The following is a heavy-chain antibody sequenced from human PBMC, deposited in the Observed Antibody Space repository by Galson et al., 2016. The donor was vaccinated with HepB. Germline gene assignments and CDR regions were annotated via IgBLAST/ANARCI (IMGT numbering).Heavy chain of an antibody. CDR2: ISYDGGHK. CDR3: ARDGSPNILSWYNWFDP. V-gene: IGHV3-30*03. J-gene: IGHJ5*02. D-gene: IGHD2-21*01. Sequence: SLRLSCAASGFSFSAYGVHWVRQAPGRGLEWVTVISYDGGHKSYADSVRGRFTISRDNSKKTVYLQMTFLRPEDTAEYFCARDGSPNILSWYNWFDPWGQGTLVTVSS. CDR1: GFSFSAYG.